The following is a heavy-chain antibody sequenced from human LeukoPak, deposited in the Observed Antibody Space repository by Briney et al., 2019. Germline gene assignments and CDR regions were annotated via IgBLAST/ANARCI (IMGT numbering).Heavy chain of an antibody. CDR2: ISGSGGST. CDR3: ARRRRSSIRWLDDYYYMDV. J-gene: IGHJ6*03. D-gene: IGHD4-23*01. CDR1: GFTFSSYA. Sequence: PGGSLRLSCAASGFTFSSYAMSWVRQAPGKGLEWGSAISGSGGSTYYADSVEGRFTISRDNAKKSLYLQMNSLRAEDTALYYCARRRRSSIRWLDDYYYMDVWGKGTTVTVSS. V-gene: IGHV3-23*01.